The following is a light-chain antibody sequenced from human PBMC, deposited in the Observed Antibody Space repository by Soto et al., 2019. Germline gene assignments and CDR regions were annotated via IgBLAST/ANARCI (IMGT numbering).Light chain of an antibody. J-gene: IGLJ2*01. Sequence: QSVLSQPASVSGSPGQSITISCTGTSSDIGRYNYVSWYQQHPGMAPQLLIYEVSDRPSGVSNRFSGSKSGNTASLTISGLQAEDEADYFCTSYTPTSAVIFGGGTKLTVL. CDR2: EVS. CDR3: TSYTPTSAVI. CDR1: SSDIGRYNY. V-gene: IGLV2-14*01.